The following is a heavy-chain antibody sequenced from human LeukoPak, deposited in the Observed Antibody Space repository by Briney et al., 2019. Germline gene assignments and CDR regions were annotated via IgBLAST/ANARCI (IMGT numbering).Heavy chain of an antibody. D-gene: IGHD3-9*01. Sequence: SETLSLTCSVSGNSIRSYYWSWVRQSPGKGLEWIGYIYCSGTTKYNPSLESRVTISVATSKDRFSLNLSSVTAADTAVYYCAAALTGYADYWGQGTLVTVSS. V-gene: IGHV4-59*08. CDR2: IYCSGTT. J-gene: IGHJ4*02. CDR3: AAALTGYADY. CDR1: GNSIRSYY.